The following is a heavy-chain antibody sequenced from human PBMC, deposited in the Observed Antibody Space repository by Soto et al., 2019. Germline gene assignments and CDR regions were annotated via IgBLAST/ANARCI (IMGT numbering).Heavy chain of an antibody. Sequence: YGPTLVNPTETLTLTCTVSGFSLSDADVGVAWIRQPPGKALEWLAHILSNDEEVFSSSLRTRLTISKDTSRSQVVLTMSNMEPVDTATYYCARIRGYCSGGSCYFYYFAMDVWGQGATVTVSS. CDR2: ILSNDEE. D-gene: IGHD2-15*01. V-gene: IGHV2-26*01. CDR1: GFSLSDADVG. J-gene: IGHJ6*02. CDR3: ARIRGYCSGGSCYFYYFAMDV.